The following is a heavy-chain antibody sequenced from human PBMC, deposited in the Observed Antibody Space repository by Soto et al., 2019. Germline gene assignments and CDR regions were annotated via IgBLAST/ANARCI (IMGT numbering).Heavy chain of an antibody. J-gene: IGHJ4*02. D-gene: IGHD6-19*01. CDR1: GFTFSTYV. Sequence: EVQLLESGGGLVQPGGSLRLSCAASGFTFSTYVMSWVRQAPGKGLEWVSAISVSGDNTYYADSVKGRFTTSRDSSRNTLSLQMNSLRVEDTAIYYCVKGGWLVPNWGQGTLVTVSS. V-gene: IGHV3-23*01. CDR3: VKGGWLVPN. CDR2: ISVSGDNT.